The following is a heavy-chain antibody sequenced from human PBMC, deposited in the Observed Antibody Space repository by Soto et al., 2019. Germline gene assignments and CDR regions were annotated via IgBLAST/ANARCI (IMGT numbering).Heavy chain of an antibody. V-gene: IGHV4-59*01. D-gene: IGHD5-12*01. CDR2: IYYSGST. J-gene: IGHJ4*02. CDR1: GGSISSYY. Sequence: PSETLSLTCTVSGGSISSYYWSWIRQPPGKGLEWIGYIYYSGSTNYNPSLKSRVTISVDTSKNQFSLKLSSVTAADTAVYYCARAGAEYSGYDYYFDYWGQGTLVTVSS. CDR3: ARAGAEYSGYDYYFDY.